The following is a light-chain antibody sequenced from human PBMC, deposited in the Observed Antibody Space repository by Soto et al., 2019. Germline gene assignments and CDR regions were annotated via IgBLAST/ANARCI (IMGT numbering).Light chain of an antibody. CDR1: SSNIGSNY. Sequence: QSVLTQSPSASGTPGQRVTISCSGSSSNIGSNYVHWYQQVSGTAPKLLIYSNYLRPSGVPDRISGSKSGTSASLAISGLQSEDEADYYCAAWDDSLSGYVFGTGTKVTVL. V-gene: IGLV1-47*02. J-gene: IGLJ1*01. CDR3: AAWDDSLSGYV. CDR2: SNY.